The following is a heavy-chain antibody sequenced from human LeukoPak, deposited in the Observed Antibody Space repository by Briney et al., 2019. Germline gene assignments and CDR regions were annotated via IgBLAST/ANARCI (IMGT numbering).Heavy chain of an antibody. CDR3: ARDPTTVTKGLDI. Sequence: PSETLSLTCTVSGGSFSSHYWSWIRQPPGKGLEWIGYISYIGSTNYNPSLKSRVTISVDTSKKQFSLKLSSVTAADTAVYYCARDPTTVTKGLDIWGQGTTVTVSS. V-gene: IGHV4-59*11. CDR2: ISYIGST. CDR1: GGSFSSHY. J-gene: IGHJ6*02. D-gene: IGHD4-17*01.